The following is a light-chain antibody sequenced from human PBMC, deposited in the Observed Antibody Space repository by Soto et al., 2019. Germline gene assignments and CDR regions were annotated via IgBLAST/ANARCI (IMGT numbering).Light chain of an antibody. J-gene: IGLJ2*01. CDR2: EVS. CDR3: SSYTSSSTLV. CDR1: SSDVGGYNY. Sequence: QSALTQAASMSGSPGQSITISCTGTSSDVGGYNYVSWYQQHPGKAPKLMIYEVSNRPSGVSNRFSGSKSGNTASLTISGLQAEDEADYYCSSYTSSSTLVFGGGTKVTVL. V-gene: IGLV2-14*01.